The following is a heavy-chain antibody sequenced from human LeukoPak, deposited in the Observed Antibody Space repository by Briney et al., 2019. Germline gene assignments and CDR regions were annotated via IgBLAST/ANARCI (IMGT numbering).Heavy chain of an antibody. J-gene: IGHJ4*02. V-gene: IGHV4-59*01. Sequence: PSETLSLTCTVSGGSISSYYWSWIRQPPGKGLEWIGYIYYSGSTNYNPSLKSRVTISEDTSKNQFSLKLSSVTAADTAVYYCARVEDSSSWYLGYWGQGTLVAVSS. D-gene: IGHD6-13*01. CDR2: IYYSGST. CDR1: GGSISSYY. CDR3: ARVEDSSSWYLGY.